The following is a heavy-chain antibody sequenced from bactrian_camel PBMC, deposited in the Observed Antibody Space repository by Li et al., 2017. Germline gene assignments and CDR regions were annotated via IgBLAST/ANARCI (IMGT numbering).Heavy chain of an antibody. V-gene: IGHV3S10*01. J-gene: IGHJ6*01. D-gene: IGHD2*01. CDR2: IYSDGTT. CDR3: VRDFTPSEWYVFGY. CDR1: GFIFTSDY. Sequence: VQLVESGGGLVQPGGSLRLSCAASGFIFTSDYLAWVRQAPGEGLEWLSSIYSDGTTAYEDSVKGRFAISRDNEKNTVYLQMNSLKAEDSAVYYCVRDFTPSEWYVFGYWGQGTQVTVS.